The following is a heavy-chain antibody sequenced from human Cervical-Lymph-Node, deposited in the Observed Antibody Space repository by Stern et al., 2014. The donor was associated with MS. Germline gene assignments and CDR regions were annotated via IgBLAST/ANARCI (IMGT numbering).Heavy chain of an antibody. J-gene: IGHJ4*02. V-gene: IGHV3-74*02. CDR2: INGEGSST. CDR3: ARGRGFFDY. CDR1: GFTFSAYW. Sequence: EVQLVESGGGLVQPGGSLRLSCAASGFTFSAYWMHWVRQAPGKGLMWVSRINGEGSSTNYADSVKGRFIISRDNAKNTLYLQINSLRAEDTAVYYCARGRGFFDYWGQGTLVTVSS.